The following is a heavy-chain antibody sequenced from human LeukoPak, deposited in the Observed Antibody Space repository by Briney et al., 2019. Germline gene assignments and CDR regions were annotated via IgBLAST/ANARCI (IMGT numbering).Heavy chain of an antibody. CDR2: IYTSGST. V-gene: IGHV4-4*07. J-gene: IGHJ6*03. Sequence: TSETLSLTCTVSGGSISSYYWSWIRQPAGKGLEWIGRIYTSGSTNYNPSLKSRVTMSVDTSKNQFSLKLSSVTAADTAVYYCARGDYGSGSSNYYYYMDVWGKGTTVTVSS. CDR3: ARGDYGSGSSNYYYYMDV. D-gene: IGHD3-10*01. CDR1: GGSISSYY.